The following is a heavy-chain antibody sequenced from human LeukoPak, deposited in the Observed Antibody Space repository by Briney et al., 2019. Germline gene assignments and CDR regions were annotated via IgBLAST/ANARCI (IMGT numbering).Heavy chain of an antibody. D-gene: IGHD3-16*01. J-gene: IGHJ4*02. CDR1: GFIFDDYA. Sequence: PGGSLRLSCAASGFIFDDYAMHWLRQAPGKGLEWVSLISGDGGGPYYADSVKGRFTISRDNSKNSLYLQMNSLRAEDTAFYYCAKQGGGTSLDYWGQGTLVTVSS. V-gene: IGHV3-43*02. CDR3: AKQGGGTSLDY. CDR2: ISGDGGGP.